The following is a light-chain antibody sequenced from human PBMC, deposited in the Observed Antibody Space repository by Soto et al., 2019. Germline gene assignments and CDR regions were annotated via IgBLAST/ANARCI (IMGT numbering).Light chain of an antibody. V-gene: IGKV3-20*01. Sequence: LTPTAATLPLPRGARATISYTASQSVSSSYLAWYQQKPGQAPRLLLYGASSRVTGIPDRFSGSGSGTDFTITISRLEPEDFAVYYCQQYGSSTRTFGQGTKVDIK. J-gene: IGKJ1*01. CDR2: GAS. CDR3: QQYGSSTRT. CDR1: QSVSSSY.